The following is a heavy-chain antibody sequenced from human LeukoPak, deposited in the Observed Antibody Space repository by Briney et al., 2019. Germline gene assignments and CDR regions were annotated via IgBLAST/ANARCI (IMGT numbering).Heavy chain of an antibody. CDR3: ARDSTMDV. D-gene: IGHD2-2*01. CDR1: GYSFIGYY. CDR2: INANSGVI. J-gene: IGHJ6*03. Sequence: GSVRVCCKASGYSFIGYYIHWVRQAPGQGLEWMGYINANSGVIKYAQKFQGRVTVTRDRSISTAYLELSRLRSDDTAVYYCARDSTMDVWGNGSTVTVYS. V-gene: IGHV1-2*02.